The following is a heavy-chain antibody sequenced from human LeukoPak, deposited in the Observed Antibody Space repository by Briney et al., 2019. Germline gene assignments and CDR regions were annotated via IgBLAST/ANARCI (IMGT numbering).Heavy chain of an antibody. V-gene: IGHV3-33*01. J-gene: IGHJ4*02. CDR1: GFTFSSYG. D-gene: IGHD2-2*01. CDR3: ATEVVPAAISDY. Sequence: GGSLRLSCAASGFTFSSYGMHWVRQAPGKGLEWVAVIWYDGSNKYYADSVKGRFTISRDNSKNTLYLQMNSLRAEDTAVYYCATEVVPAAISDYWGQGTLVTVPS. CDR2: IWYDGSNK.